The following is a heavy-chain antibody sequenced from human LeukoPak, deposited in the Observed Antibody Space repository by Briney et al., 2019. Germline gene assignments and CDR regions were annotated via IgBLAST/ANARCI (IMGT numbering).Heavy chain of an antibody. D-gene: IGHD2-8*01. Sequence: GGSLRLSRAASGFTFSSYAMSWVRQAPGKGLEWVSAISGSGGSTYYADSVKGRFTISRDNSKNTLYLQMNSLRAEDTAVYYCAKERDVGYCTNGVCYNRGFDYWGQGTLVTVSS. V-gene: IGHV3-23*01. CDR2: ISGSGGST. J-gene: IGHJ4*02. CDR3: AKERDVGYCTNGVCYNRGFDY. CDR1: GFTFSSYA.